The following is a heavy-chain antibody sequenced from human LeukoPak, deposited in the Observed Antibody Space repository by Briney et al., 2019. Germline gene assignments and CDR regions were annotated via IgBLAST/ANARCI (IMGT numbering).Heavy chain of an antibody. CDR1: GGSISSSSYY. D-gene: IGHD2-15*01. J-gene: IGHJ5*02. V-gene: IGHV4-39*07. CDR2: IYYSGST. Sequence: PSETLFLTCTVSGGSISSSSYYWGWIRQPPGKGLEWIGSIYYSGSTYYNPSLKSRVTISVDTSENQFSLKLSSVTAADTAVYYCARGTYCSGGSCYSRYNWFDPWGQGTLVTVSS. CDR3: ARGTYCSGGSCYSRYNWFDP.